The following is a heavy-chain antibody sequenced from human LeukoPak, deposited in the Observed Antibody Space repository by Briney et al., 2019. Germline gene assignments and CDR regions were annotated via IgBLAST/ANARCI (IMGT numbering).Heavy chain of an antibody. CDR1: GYSFTSYY. CDR2: INPSGGGSST. J-gene: IGHJ4*02. Sequence: ASMKVSCKASGYSFTSYYIHWVRQAPGQGLEWMAMINPSGGGSSTTYAQKFQGTLTLTRDMSTSTVYMELSSLRSEDTAVYYCARDGLRTGTTGNFDYWGQGTLVTVSS. V-gene: IGHV1-46*01. D-gene: IGHD1-7*01. CDR3: ARDGLRTGTTGNFDY.